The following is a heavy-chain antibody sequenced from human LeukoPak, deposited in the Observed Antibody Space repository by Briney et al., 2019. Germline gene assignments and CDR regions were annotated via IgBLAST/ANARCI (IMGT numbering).Heavy chain of an antibody. CDR1: GFTFSSYA. J-gene: IGHJ4*02. V-gene: IGHV3-23*01. CDR2: ISGSGGST. Sequence: GGSLRLSCAASGFTFSSYAMSWVRQAPGKGLEWVSAISGSGGSTYYADSVKGRFTISRDNSKNTLYLQMNSLRAEDTAVYYCAKDPVYSSSWYYFDYWGQGTLVTVSS. D-gene: IGHD6-13*01. CDR3: AKDPVYSSSWYYFDY.